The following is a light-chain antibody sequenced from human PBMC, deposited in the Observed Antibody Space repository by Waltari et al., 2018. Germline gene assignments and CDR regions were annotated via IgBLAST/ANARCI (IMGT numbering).Light chain of an antibody. Sequence: QSVLTQPPSASGTPGQRVTISCSGSSSNIGSNALNWYQHLSGTAPTLLISNHDPRPSGGPDRFSDSKSGTSASRAISGRQSGDEADYCSGAWDDRLNVYVFGTGTRVTVL. CDR3: GAWDDRLNVYV. V-gene: IGLV1-44*01. CDR2: NHD. CDR1: SSNIGSNA. J-gene: IGLJ1*01.